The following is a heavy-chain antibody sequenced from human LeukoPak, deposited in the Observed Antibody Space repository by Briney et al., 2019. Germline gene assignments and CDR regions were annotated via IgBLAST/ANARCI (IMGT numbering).Heavy chain of an antibody. CDR3: AKDGGYSSSWYPSD. J-gene: IGHJ4*02. D-gene: IGHD6-13*01. CDR2: ISYDGSNK. CDR1: GFTFSSYG. Sequence: GGSLRLSCAASGFTFSSYGMHWVRQAPGKGLEWVAVISYDGSNKYYADSVKGRFTISRDNSKNTLYLQMNSLRAEDTAVYYCAKDGGYSSSWYPSDWGQGTLVTVSS. V-gene: IGHV3-30*18.